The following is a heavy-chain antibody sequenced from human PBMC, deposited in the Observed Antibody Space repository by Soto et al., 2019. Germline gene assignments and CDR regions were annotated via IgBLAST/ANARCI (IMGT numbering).Heavy chain of an antibody. Sequence: GGSLRLSCAASGFTVSSNYMSWVRQAPGKGLEWVSVIYSCGSTYYADSVKGRFAISRDNSKNTLYLQMNSLRAEDTAVYFCAKDLAVGYCSGGSCHPFDYWGQGTQVTVS. CDR3: AKDLAVGYCSGGSCHPFDY. D-gene: IGHD2-15*01. J-gene: IGHJ4*02. CDR1: GFTVSSNY. CDR2: IYSCGST. V-gene: IGHV3-53*01.